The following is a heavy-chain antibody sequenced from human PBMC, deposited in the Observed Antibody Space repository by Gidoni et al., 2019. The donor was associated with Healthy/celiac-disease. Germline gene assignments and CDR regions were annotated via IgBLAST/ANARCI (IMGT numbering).Heavy chain of an antibody. V-gene: IGHV3-48*01. Sequence: EVQLVESGGGLVQPGGSLRLSCAASGFTFSSYSMNWVRQAPGKGLEWVSYISSSSSTIYYADSVKGRFTISRDNAKNSLYLQMNSLRAEDTAVYYCARPTGKRWPPQSYFDYWGQGTLVTVSS. CDR2: ISSSSSTI. D-gene: IGHD1-1*01. CDR3: ARPTGKRWPPQSYFDY. CDR1: GFTFSSYS. J-gene: IGHJ4*02.